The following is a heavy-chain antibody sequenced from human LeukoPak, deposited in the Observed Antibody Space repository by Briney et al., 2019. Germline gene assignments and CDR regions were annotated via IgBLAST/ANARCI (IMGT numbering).Heavy chain of an antibody. CDR1: GYTFTGYY. CDR2: INPNNGGT. Sequence: ASVTISCKASGYTFTGYYIHWVRQAPGQGLEWLGWINPNNGGTNYAQKFQGRVTMTRDTSISTAYMELSRLRSDDTAIYYCATAPSVAAYYFDYWGQGTLVTVSS. V-gene: IGHV1-2*02. J-gene: IGHJ4*02. D-gene: IGHD6-19*01. CDR3: ATAPSVAAYYFDY.